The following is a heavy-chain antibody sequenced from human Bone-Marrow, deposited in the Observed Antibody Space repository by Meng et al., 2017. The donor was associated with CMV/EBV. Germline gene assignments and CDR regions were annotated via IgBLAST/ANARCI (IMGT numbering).Heavy chain of an antibody. CDR1: GGSFSGYY. D-gene: IGHD1-26*01. J-gene: IGHJ4*02. Sequence: SQTLSLTCAVYGGSFSGYYWTWVRQPPGKGLEWIGEINHSGNTNYNPSLKSRVTISVDTSKNQFSLKLSSVTAADTAVYYCARFSVGATPPHGDYWGQGTLVTVSS. V-gene: IGHV4-34*01. CDR3: ARFSVGATPPHGDY. CDR2: INHSGNT.